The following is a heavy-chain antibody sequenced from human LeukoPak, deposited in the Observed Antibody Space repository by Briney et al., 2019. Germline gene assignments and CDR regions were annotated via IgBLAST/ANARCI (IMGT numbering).Heavy chain of an antibody. Sequence: SETLSLTCTVSGGSISSYYWSWIRQPPGKGLEWIGYIYYSGSTNYNPSLKSRVTISVDTSKNQFSLKLSSVTAADTAVYYCARVTAYYYGSGPNRNDAFDIWGQGTMVTVSS. J-gene: IGHJ3*02. CDR1: GGSISSYY. D-gene: IGHD3-10*01. CDR3: ARVTAYYYGSGPNRNDAFDI. V-gene: IGHV4-59*01. CDR2: IYYSGST.